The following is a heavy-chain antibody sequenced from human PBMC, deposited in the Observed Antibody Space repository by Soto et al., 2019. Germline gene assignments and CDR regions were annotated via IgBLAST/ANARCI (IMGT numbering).Heavy chain of an antibody. Sequence: VGSLRLSCVVSGFAFAKYWMHWVRQAPGKGLVRVARIETDGTTQTYADSVEGRFTISRDNAKNTLYLHMNSLRAEDTAVYYCGRQAALWEKVDFRGHGTPVTVSS. D-gene: IGHD3-10*01. CDR3: GRQAALWEKVDF. CDR1: GFAFAKYW. V-gene: IGHV3-74*01. CDR2: IETDGTTQ. J-gene: IGHJ1*01.